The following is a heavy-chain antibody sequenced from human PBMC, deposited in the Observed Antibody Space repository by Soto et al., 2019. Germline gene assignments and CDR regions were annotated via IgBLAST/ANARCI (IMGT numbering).Heavy chain of an antibody. D-gene: IGHD3-22*01. Sequence: QVQLQESGPGLVKPSQTLSLTCTVSGGSISSGDYYWSWIRQPPGKGLEWIGYIYYSGSTYYNPSLKSRVXXXXDXXKNQFSLKLSSVXXXXXXXXXXXXXXXYYDSSGYYFDYXGXGXXXXVSS. CDR1: GGSISSGDYY. V-gene: IGHV4-30-4*01. CDR3: XXXXXYYDSSGYYFDY. J-gene: IGHJ4*01. CDR2: IYYSGST.